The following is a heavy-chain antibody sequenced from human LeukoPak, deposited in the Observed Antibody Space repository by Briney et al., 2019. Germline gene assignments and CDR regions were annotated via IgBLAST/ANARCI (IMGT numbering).Heavy chain of an antibody. CDR2: IYYSGST. Sequence: SETLSLTCTVSGGSVSSSSYSWGWIRQPPGKGLEWIGSIYYSGSTFYNPSLKSRVTISVDTSKNQFSLKLSSVTAADTAVYYCAREPYYYDSSGYPFDLWGRGTLVTVSS. CDR3: AREPYYYDSSGYPFDL. V-gene: IGHV4-39*07. J-gene: IGHJ2*01. D-gene: IGHD3-22*01. CDR1: GGSVSSSSYS.